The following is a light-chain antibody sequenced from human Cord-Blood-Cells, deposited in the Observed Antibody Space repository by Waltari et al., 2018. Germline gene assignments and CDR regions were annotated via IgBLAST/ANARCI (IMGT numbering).Light chain of an antibody. V-gene: IGLV2-23*02. Sequence: QSALTQPASVSGSPGQSITISCTGPSSDVGSYNLVSWYQQHPGKAPKLMIYEVSKRPSGVSNRFSGSKSGNTASLTISGLQAEDEADYYCCSYAGSSTSYVFGTGTKVTVL. J-gene: IGLJ1*01. CDR1: SSDVGSYNL. CDR3: CSYAGSSTSYV. CDR2: EVS.